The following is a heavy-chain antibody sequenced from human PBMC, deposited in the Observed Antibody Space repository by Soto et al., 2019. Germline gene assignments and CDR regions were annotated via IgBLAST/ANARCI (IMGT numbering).Heavy chain of an antibody. V-gene: IGHV4-34*01. J-gene: IGHJ3*02. CDR1: GGSFSGYY. D-gene: IGHD6-13*01. Sequence: QVQLQQWGAGLLKPSETLSLTCAVYGGSFSGYYWSWIRQPPGKGLEWIGEINHSGSTNYNPSIKSRVTISVDTSKNQFSLKLGSVTAADTAVYYCARGAGSSWYRGAFDIWGQGTMVTVSS. CDR2: INHSGST. CDR3: ARGAGSSWYRGAFDI.